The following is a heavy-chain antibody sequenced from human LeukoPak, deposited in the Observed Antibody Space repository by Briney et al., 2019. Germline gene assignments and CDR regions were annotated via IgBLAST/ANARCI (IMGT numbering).Heavy chain of an antibody. CDR2: INHSGST. J-gene: IGHJ2*01. CDR1: GGSFSGYY. CDR3: ARPAFGGSGSYKLWYFDL. Sequence: PSETLSLTCAVYGGSFSGYYWSWIRQPPGKGLEWIGEINHSGSTYYNPSLKSRVTISVDTSKNQFSLKLSSVTAADTAVYYCARPAFGGSGSYKLWYFDLWGRGTLVTVSS. D-gene: IGHD3-10*01. V-gene: IGHV4-34*01.